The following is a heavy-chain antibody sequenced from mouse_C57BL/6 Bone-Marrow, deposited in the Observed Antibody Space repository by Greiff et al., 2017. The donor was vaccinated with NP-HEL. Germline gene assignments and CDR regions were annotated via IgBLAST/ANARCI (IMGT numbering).Heavy chain of an antibody. CDR3: ARSDYYYGSSYWFAY. D-gene: IGHD1-1*01. J-gene: IGHJ3*01. CDR2: IYPRSGNT. V-gene: IGHV1-81*01. CDR1: GYTFTSSG. Sequence: VQLKQSGAELARPGASVKLSCKASGYTFTSSGLSWVKQRTGQGLEWIGEIYPRSGNTYYNEKFKGKATLTADKSSSTAYMELRSLTSEDSAVYFCARSDYYYGSSYWFAYWGQGTLVTVSA.